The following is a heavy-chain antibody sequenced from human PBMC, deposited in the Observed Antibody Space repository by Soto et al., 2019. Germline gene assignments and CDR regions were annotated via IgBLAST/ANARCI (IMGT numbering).Heavy chain of an antibody. CDR2: ISSSGGTI. J-gene: IGHJ4*02. D-gene: IGHD2-15*01. Sequence: EVQLVESGGGLVQPGGSVRLSCAASGFTFSTYSMNWVRQAPGKGLECVSFISSSGGTIYYADSVKGRFTISRDNAKNSLYLQMNSLSDEDTAVYYCARLSVRYCSGGSCSQLDYWGQGTLVTVSS. V-gene: IGHV3-48*02. CDR3: ARLSVRYCSGGSCSQLDY. CDR1: GFTFSTYS.